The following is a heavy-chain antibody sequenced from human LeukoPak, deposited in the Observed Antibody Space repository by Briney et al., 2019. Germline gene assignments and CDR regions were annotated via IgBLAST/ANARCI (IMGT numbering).Heavy chain of an antibody. CDR2: INHSGST. V-gene: IGHV4-31*03. J-gene: IGHJ2*01. Sequence: SQTLSLTCTVSGGSISSGASAWGWIRQHPKRGLEWVGYINHSGSTYYNPSLGSRVTMSVDTSKNQFSLKLSSVPAADSAVYYCARAARQGFTMIVVPFFYFDLWGRGTLVTVSS. D-gene: IGHD3-22*01. CDR3: ARAARQGFTMIVVPFFYFDL. CDR1: GGSISSGASA.